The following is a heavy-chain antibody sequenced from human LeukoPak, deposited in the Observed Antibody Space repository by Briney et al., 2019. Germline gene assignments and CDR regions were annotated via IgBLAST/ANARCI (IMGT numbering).Heavy chain of an antibody. Sequence: SETLSLTCTVSGGSISSYYWSWIRQPPGKGLEWIGYIYYSGSTNYNPSLKSRVTISVDTSKNQFSLKLSSVTAADTAVYYCARGATMVRGVITKSHWFDPWGQGTLVTVSS. J-gene: IGHJ5*02. V-gene: IGHV4-59*01. CDR2: IYYSGST. D-gene: IGHD3-10*01. CDR1: GGSISSYY. CDR3: ARGATMVRGVITKSHWFDP.